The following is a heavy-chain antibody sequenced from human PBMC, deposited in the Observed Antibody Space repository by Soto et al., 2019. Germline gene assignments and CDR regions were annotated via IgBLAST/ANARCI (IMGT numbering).Heavy chain of an antibody. CDR1: GFTFSSYG. D-gene: IGHD3-10*01. Sequence: QVQLVESGGGVVQPGRSLRLSCAASGFTFSSYGMHWVRQAPGKGLEWVAVISYDGSNKYYADSVKGRFTISRDNSKNTLYLQMNSLRAEDTAVYYCAKVGIGGRGVIMGDGYYFDYWGQGALVTVSS. CDR3: AKVGIGGRGVIMGDGYYFDY. CDR2: ISYDGSNK. J-gene: IGHJ4*02. V-gene: IGHV3-30*18.